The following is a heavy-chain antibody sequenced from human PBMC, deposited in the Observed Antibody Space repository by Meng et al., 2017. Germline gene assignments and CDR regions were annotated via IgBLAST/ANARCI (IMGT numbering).Heavy chain of an antibody. CDR1: GFTFSSYW. D-gene: IGHD3-3*01. CDR2: IKQDGSEK. V-gene: IGHV3-7*01. J-gene: IGHJ4*02. Sequence: GGSLRLSCAASGFTFSSYWMSWVRQAPGKGLEWVANIKQDGSEKYYVDSVKGRFTISRDNAKNSLYLQMNSLRAEDTAVYYCARDGEAYYDFWSGYSLAIFIDYWGQGTLVTVSS. CDR3: ARDGEAYYDFWSGYSLAIFIDY.